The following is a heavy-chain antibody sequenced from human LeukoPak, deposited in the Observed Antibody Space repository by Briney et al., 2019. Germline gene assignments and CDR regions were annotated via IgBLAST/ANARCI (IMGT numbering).Heavy chain of an antibody. J-gene: IGHJ4*02. V-gene: IGHV3-33*01. CDR2: IWYDGSNK. D-gene: IGHD6-13*01. Sequence: PGGSLGLSCAASGFTFSSYGMHWVRQAPGKGLEWVAVIWYDGSNKYYADSVKGRFTISRDNSKNTLYLQMNSLRAEDTAVYYCARETYSSSCIDYWGQGTLVTVSS. CDR3: ARETYSSSCIDY. CDR1: GFTFSSYG.